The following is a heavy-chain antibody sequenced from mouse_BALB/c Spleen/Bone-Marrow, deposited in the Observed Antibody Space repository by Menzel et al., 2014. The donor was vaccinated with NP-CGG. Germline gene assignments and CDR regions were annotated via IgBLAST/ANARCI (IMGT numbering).Heavy chain of an antibody. Sequence: VHVKQSGPELVKPGASVKMSCKASGYTFXSYIIHWVKQKPGPGLEWIGYINPYNDDTKYNERFRNKATLTSDKSSSTAYMELSSLTSDDSAVYYCARWHYYGAYWGQGTLVTVSA. CDR3: ARWHYYGAY. J-gene: IGHJ3*01. D-gene: IGHD1-2*01. CDR2: INPYNDDT. CDR1: GYTFXSYI. V-gene: IGHV1-14*01.